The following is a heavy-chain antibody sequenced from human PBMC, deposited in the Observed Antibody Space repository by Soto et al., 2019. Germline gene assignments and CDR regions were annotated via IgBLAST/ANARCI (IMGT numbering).Heavy chain of an antibody. D-gene: IGHD3-3*01. V-gene: IGHV3-15*01. CDR2: IKTRIDGGTT. CDR1: GFTFTNAW. CDR3: SRINWHFDL. J-gene: IGHJ2*01. Sequence: EVQLVESGGGLVEPGGSLRLSCTASGFTFTNAWMILVRQVPGKGLEWVGRIKTRIDGGTTDYAAPVKGRFTISRDDSKTTLYLQMNSLKTADTSVYYFSRINWHFDLWGRGTLVTVSS.